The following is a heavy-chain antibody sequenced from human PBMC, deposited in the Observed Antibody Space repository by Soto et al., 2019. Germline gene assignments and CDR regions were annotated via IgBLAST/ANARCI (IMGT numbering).Heavy chain of an antibody. J-gene: IGHJ6*03. D-gene: IGHD3-3*01. CDR3: ARDPGLDYDFWSGDFPDYYYYYYMDV. CDR2: ISAYNGNT. V-gene: IGHV1-18*01. CDR1: GYTFTSYG. Sequence: QVQLVQSGAEVKKPGASVKVSCKASGYTFTSYGISWVRQAPGQGLEWMGWISAYNGNTNYAQKLQGRGTMTTDTPTSTAYMELRSLRSDDTAVYYCARDPGLDYDFWSGDFPDYYYYYYMDVWGKGTTVTVSS.